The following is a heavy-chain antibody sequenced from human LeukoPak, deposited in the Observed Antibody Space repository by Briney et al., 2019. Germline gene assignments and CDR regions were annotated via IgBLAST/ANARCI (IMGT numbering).Heavy chain of an antibody. J-gene: IGHJ6*03. CDR1: GFIFSAYG. Sequence: GGSLRLSCAASGFIFSAYGMHWVRQAPGEGLEWVAYIRHDESRTFYADSVKGRFTISRDGSKNTLYPQMHILRAEDTALYYCAKPVIPSSYQETYYMDVWGKGTTVTVS. V-gene: IGHV3-30*02. CDR2: IRHDESRT. CDR3: AKPVIPSSYQETYYMDV. D-gene: IGHD2-21*01.